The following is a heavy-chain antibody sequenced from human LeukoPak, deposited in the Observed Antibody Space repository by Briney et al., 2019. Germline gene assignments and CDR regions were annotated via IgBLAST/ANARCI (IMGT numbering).Heavy chain of an antibody. CDR2: IYTSGST. Sequence: PSETLSLTCTVSGGSISSSSYYWSWIRQPAGKGLEWIGRIYTSGSTNYNPSLKSRVTMSVDTSKNQFSLKLSSVTAADTAVYYCARAGWQQWLDNWFDPWGQGTLVTVPS. CDR3: ARAGWQQWLDNWFDP. V-gene: IGHV4-61*02. D-gene: IGHD6-19*01. CDR1: GGSISSSSYY. J-gene: IGHJ5*02.